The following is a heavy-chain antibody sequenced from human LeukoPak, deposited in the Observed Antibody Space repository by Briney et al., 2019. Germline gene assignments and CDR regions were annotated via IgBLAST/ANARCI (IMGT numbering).Heavy chain of an antibody. J-gene: IGHJ3*02. D-gene: IGHD6-13*01. Sequence: TSETLSLTCTVSGGSISSGSYYWSWIRQPAGKGLEWIGRIYTSGSTNYNPSLKSRVTISVDTSKNQFSLKLSSVTAADTAVYYCARVKQLTDRGAFDIWGQGTMVTVSS. CDR1: GGSISSGSYY. V-gene: IGHV4-61*02. CDR2: IYTSGST. CDR3: ARVKQLTDRGAFDI.